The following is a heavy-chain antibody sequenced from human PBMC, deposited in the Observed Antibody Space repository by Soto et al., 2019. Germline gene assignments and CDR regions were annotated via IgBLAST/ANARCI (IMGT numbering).Heavy chain of an antibody. Sequence: QVQLQESGPGLVKPSETLSLTCTVSGGSISNYYWSWIWQPPGKGLEWIGYIYYSGSTRYNPSLKSRVTISVDTSKNQFSLKLSSVTAADTAVYYCARHGPIAAAGTVFDYWGQGTLVTVSS. CDR2: IYYSGST. CDR3: ARHGPIAAAGTVFDY. CDR1: GGSISNYY. V-gene: IGHV4-59*08. J-gene: IGHJ4*02. D-gene: IGHD6-13*01.